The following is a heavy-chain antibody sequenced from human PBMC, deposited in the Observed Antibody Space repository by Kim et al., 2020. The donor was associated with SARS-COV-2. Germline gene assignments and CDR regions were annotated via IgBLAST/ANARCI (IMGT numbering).Heavy chain of an antibody. Sequence: VKGRFTVSRDNAKNSLYLQMHSLRAEDTAVYYCASPDTSGDYYYFYYMDVWGKGTTVTVSS. J-gene: IGHJ6*03. V-gene: IGHV3-48*03. D-gene: IGHD2-21*02. CDR3: ASPDTSGDYYYFYYMDV.